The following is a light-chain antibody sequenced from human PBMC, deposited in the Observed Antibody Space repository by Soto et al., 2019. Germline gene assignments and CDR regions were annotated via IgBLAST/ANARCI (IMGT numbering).Light chain of an antibody. CDR1: TSDLGDYNY. CDR2: DVS. CDR3: SSYTSRGALYA. V-gene: IGLV2-14*03. J-gene: IGLJ1*01. Sequence: SVLKQAASGSGAPGQAITISYTGTTSDLGDYNYVSWYQQHPGKAPKLMIYDVSNRPSGVSNRFSGAKSGTTASLTISGLQAEDETDYYCSSYTSRGALYAFGPGTKFPVL.